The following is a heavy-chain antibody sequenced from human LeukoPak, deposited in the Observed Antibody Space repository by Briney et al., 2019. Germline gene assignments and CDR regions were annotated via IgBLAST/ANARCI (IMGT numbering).Heavy chain of an antibody. CDR1: GYTLTELS. D-gene: IGHD5-24*01. Sequence: ASVKVSCKVSGYTLTELSMHWVRQAPGKGLEWMGWMNPNSGNTGYAQKFQGRVTMTRNTSISTAYMELSSLRSEDTAVYYCARVRDGYNDAYDFWGQGTMVTVTS. CDR3: ARVRDGYNDAYDF. V-gene: IGHV1-8*01. CDR2: MNPNSGNT. J-gene: IGHJ3*01.